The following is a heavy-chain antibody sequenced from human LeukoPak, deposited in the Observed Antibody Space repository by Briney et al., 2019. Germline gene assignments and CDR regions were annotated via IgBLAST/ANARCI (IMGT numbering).Heavy chain of an antibody. J-gene: IGHJ3*02. CDR1: GLTFSNYA. Sequence: GGSLRLSCVASGLTFSNYAMTWVRQTPGKGLEWVSSISGSGDGTSYADSVKGRFTLSRDNSKNTLFLHMDSRRADDTAVYYCSKDPNGDYVGAFDMWGPGTMVTVSS. CDR3: SKDPNGDYVGAFDM. D-gene: IGHD4-17*01. V-gene: IGHV3-23*01. CDR2: ISGSGDGT.